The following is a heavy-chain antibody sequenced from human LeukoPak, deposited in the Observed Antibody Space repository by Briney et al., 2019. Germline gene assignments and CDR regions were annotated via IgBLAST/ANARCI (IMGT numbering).Heavy chain of an antibody. J-gene: IGHJ6*02. CDR2: FDPEDGET. D-gene: IGHD2-2*02. V-gene: IGHV1-24*01. Sequence: GASVKVSCKVSGYTLTELSMHWVRQAPGKGLEWMGGFDPEDGETIYAQKFQGRVTMTADTSTDTAYMELRSLRSEDTAVYYCATEDCSSTSCYSRYYYGMDVWGQGTRSPSP. CDR1: GYTLTELS. CDR3: ATEDCSSTSCYSRYYYGMDV.